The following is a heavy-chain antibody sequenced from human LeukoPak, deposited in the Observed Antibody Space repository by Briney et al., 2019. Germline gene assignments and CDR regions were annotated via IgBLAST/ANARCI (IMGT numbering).Heavy chain of an antibody. J-gene: IGHJ4*02. V-gene: IGHV4-4*07. CDR2: IYTSGST. Sequence: PSETLSLTCTVSGGSISSYYWSWIRQPAGKGLEWIGHIYTSGSTNYNPSLKSRVTISVDTSKNQFSLNFNSVTAADTAVYYCAREGEYSYGAPIDYWGQGILVTVSS. CDR3: AREGEYSYGAPIDY. CDR1: GGSISSYY. D-gene: IGHD5-18*01.